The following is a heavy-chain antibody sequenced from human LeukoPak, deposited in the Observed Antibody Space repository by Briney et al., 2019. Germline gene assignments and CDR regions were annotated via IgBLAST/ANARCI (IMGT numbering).Heavy chain of an antibody. J-gene: IGHJ4*02. D-gene: IGHD3-10*01. Sequence: PGGSLRLSCAASGFTVSSNYMNWVRQAPEKGLEWVSSISSSSSYIYYADSVKGRFTISRDNAKNSLYLQMNSLRAEDTAVYYCARDIHYYGSGNGGHYFDYWGQGTLVTVSS. V-gene: IGHV3-21*01. CDR2: ISSSSSYI. CDR1: GFTVSSNY. CDR3: ARDIHYYGSGNGGHYFDY.